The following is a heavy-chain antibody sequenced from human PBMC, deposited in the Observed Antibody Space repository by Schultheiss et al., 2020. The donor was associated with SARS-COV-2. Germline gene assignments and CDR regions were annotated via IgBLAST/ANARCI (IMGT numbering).Heavy chain of an antibody. J-gene: IGHJ4*02. CDR3: VGTDGYNYPFDY. D-gene: IGHD5-24*01. V-gene: IGHV4-34*01. CDR2: INHSGST. CDR1: GGSFSGYY. Sequence: SETLSLTCAVYGGSFSGYYWSWIRQPPGKGLEWIGEINHSGSTNYNPSLKSRVTISVDTSKNQFSLKLSSVTAADTAVYYCVGTDGYNYPFDYWGQGTLVTVSS.